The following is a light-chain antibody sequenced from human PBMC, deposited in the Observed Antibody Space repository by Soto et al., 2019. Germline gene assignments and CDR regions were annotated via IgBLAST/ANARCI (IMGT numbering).Light chain of an antibody. CDR2: WAS. V-gene: IGKV4-1*01. CDR1: QSVLYSSNDKNY. Sequence: DIVMTQSPDSLAVSLGERATIDCKSSQSVLYSSNDKNYLAWYQQKPGQPPKLLIYWASTRESGVPDRFSGSGSGTDFTLNISSLQAEDVAVYYCHQYYNIPFSFGQGTKLEIK. CDR3: HQYYNIPFS. J-gene: IGKJ2*03.